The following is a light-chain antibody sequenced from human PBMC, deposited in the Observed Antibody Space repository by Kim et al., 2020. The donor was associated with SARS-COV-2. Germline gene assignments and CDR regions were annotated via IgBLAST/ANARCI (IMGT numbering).Light chain of an antibody. J-gene: IGLJ3*02. V-gene: IGLV3-1*01. CDR2: QDT. Sequence: VSPGQTASITCSGSGLGDKFAFWYQQKPGQSPVLVIYQDTRRLSGIPERFSGSNSGNTATLTISGTQAMDEADYYCQAWDSSAGVFGGGTQLTVL. CDR1: GLGDKF. CDR3: QAWDSSAGV.